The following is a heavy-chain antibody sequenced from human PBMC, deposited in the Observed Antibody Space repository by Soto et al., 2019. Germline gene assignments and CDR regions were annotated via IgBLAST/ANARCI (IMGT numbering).Heavy chain of an antibody. Sequence: GGSLRLSCVVSGFTFSSYAMSWVRQAPGKGLEWVSAISGSGGSSYYADSVKGRFTISRDNSKNTLYLQMNSLRAEDTAVYYCARGPYCNRTSCYTSGHVDYWGQGTLVTVSS. D-gene: IGHD2-2*02. CDR3: ARGPYCNRTSCYTSGHVDY. CDR1: GFTFSSYA. J-gene: IGHJ4*02. CDR2: ISGSGGSS. V-gene: IGHV3-23*01.